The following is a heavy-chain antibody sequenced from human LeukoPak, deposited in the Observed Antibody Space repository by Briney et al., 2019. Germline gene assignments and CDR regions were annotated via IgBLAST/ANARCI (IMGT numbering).Heavy chain of an antibody. CDR3: ARGSYDILTGYNY. J-gene: IGHJ4*02. V-gene: IGHV3-23*01. CDR2: ISGSGGST. Sequence: GGSLRLSCAASGFTFSSYAMSWVRQAPGKGLEWVSAISGSGGSTYYADSVKGRFTISRDNSKNTLYLQMNSLRAEDTAVYYCARGSYDILTGYNYWGQGTLVTVSS. D-gene: IGHD3-9*01. CDR1: GFTFSSYA.